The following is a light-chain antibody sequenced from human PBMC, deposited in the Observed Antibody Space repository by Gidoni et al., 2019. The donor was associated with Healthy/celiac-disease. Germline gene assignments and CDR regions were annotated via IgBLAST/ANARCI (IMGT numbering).Light chain of an antibody. Sequence: QSALPQPASVSGSPGQSITISCTGTSSDVGGYHYVSWYQQHPGKAPKLMIYDVSNRPSGVSNRFSGSKSGNTASLTISGLQAEDEADYYCSSYTSSSTLLFGTGTKVTVL. J-gene: IGLJ1*01. CDR3: SSYTSSSTLL. V-gene: IGLV2-14*01. CDR1: SSDVGGYHY. CDR2: DVS.